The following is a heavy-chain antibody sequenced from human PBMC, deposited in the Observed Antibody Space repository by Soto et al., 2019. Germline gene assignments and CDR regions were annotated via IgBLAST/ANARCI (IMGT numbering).Heavy chain of an antibody. V-gene: IGHV1-2*04. J-gene: IGHJ3*02. CDR2: INPNSGGT. CDR1: GYTFTGYY. CDR3: ARDRAYYYDSSGYRPEAFDI. D-gene: IGHD3-22*01. Sequence: ASVKVSCKASGYTFTGYYMHWVRQAPGQGLEWMGWINPNSGGTNYAQKFQGWVTMTRDTSISTAYMELSRLRSDGTAVYYCARDRAYYYDSSGYRPEAFDIWGQ.